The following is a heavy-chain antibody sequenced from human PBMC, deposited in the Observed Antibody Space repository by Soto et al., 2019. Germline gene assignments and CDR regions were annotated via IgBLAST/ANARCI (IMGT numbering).Heavy chain of an antibody. CDR3: ATHYYDSSGYYYLDY. CDR1: GYSFTSYC. Sequence: GESLKISCKGSGYSFTSYCIGWGLQMPGKGLEWMGIIYPGDSDTRYSPSFQGQVTISADKSISTAYLQWSSLKASDTAMYYCATHYYDSSGYYYLDYWGQGTLVTVSS. V-gene: IGHV5-51*01. CDR2: IYPGDSDT. J-gene: IGHJ4*02. D-gene: IGHD3-22*01.